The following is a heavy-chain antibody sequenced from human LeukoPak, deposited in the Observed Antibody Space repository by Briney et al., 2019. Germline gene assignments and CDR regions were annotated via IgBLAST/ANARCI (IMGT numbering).Heavy chain of an antibody. CDR1: GFTFSSYW. D-gene: IGHD3-10*01. J-gene: IGHJ4*02. Sequence: PGGSLRLSCAVSGFTFSSYWMHWVRQAPGKGLVWVSRIDRDGSRINYADSVKGRFTISRDNSRNTMYLQMDSLRAEDTAVYYCAKEYDSGGYGANFDYWGQGTLVTVSS. CDR2: IDRDGSRI. V-gene: IGHV3-74*01. CDR3: AKEYDSGGYGANFDY.